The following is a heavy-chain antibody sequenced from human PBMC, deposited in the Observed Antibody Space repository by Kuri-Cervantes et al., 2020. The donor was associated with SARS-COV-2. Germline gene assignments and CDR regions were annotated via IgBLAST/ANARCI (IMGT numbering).Heavy chain of an antibody. Sequence: ASVKVSCKTSGYDFLRNSMSWFRQAPGQGLEWMGWISGSTGNTIYTQKFQDRVTITTDTSTNAGYMELRSLTSDDTAVYYCARDVGGSEDPWGQGTLVTVSS. CDR3: ARDVGGSEDP. V-gene: IGHV1-18*01. CDR2: ISGSTGNT. D-gene: IGHD3-16*01. CDR1: GYDFLRNS. J-gene: IGHJ5*02.